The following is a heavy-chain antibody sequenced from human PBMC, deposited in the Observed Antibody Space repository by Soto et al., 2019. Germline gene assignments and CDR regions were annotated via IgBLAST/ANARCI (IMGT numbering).Heavy chain of an antibody. J-gene: IGHJ3*02. Sequence: QVQLVESGGGVVQPGRSLRLSCAASGFTFSSYGMHWVRQAPGKGLEWVAVIWYDGSNKYYADSVKGRFTISRDNSKNTLYLQMNSLRAEDTAVYYCARAAAGPDAFDIWGQGTMVTGSS. CDR3: ARAAAGPDAFDI. D-gene: IGHD6-13*01. V-gene: IGHV3-33*01. CDR1: GFTFSSYG. CDR2: IWYDGSNK.